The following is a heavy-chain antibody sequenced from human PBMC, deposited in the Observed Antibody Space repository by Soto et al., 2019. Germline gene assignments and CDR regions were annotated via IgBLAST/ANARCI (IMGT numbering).Heavy chain of an antibody. CDR3: ARGGAAAAPSY. J-gene: IGHJ4*02. V-gene: IGHV3-30-3*01. D-gene: IGHD6-13*01. CDR2: ISYDGSNK. CDR1: GFTFSSYA. Sequence: GGSLRLSCAATGFTFSSYAVHWVRQAPGKGLEWVAVISYDGSNKYYADSVKGRFTISRDNSKNTLYLQMNSLRAEDTAVYYCARGGAAAAPSYWGQGTLVTVSS.